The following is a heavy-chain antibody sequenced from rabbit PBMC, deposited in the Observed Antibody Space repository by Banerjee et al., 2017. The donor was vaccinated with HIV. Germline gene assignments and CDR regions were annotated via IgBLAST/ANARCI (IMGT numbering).Heavy chain of an antibody. CDR1: GFSFSSGYD. CDR2: IYISSGST. CDR3: ARADYIAYAYDL. J-gene: IGHJ6*01. D-gene: IGHD6-1*01. V-gene: IGHV1S45*01. Sequence: QEQLEESGGDLVKPEGSLTLTCTASGFSFSSGYDMYWVRQAPGKGLEWITCIYISSGSTYYASWAKGRFTISKTSSTTVTLQMTSLTAADTATYFCARADYIAYAYDLWGPGTLVTVS.